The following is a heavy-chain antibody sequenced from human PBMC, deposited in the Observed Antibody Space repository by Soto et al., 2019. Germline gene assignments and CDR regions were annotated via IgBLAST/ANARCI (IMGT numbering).Heavy chain of an antibody. CDR3: ARDPLPYDYIWGSYRYSGFDTLGHFDY. V-gene: IGHV3-66*01. D-gene: IGHD3-16*02. CDR2: IYSGGST. J-gene: IGHJ4*02. Sequence: EVQLVESGGGLVQPGGSLRLSCAASGFTVSSNYMSWVRQAPGKGLEWVSVIYSGGSTYYADSVKGRFTISRDNSKNTLYLQMNSLRAEDTAVYYCARDPLPYDYIWGSYRYSGFDTLGHFDYWGQGTLVTVSS. CDR1: GFTVSSNY.